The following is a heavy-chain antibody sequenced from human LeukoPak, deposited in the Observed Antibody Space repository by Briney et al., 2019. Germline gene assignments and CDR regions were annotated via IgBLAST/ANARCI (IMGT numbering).Heavy chain of an antibody. CDR2: ISGSGGST. CDR3: AKDRGY. J-gene: IGHJ4*02. V-gene: IGHV3-23*01. CDR1: GLAFSTYG. Sequence: SGGSLGLSCEASGLAFSTYGMTWVRQAPGKGLEWVSGISGSGGSTSYADSVKGRFTISRDNSNNTLYLQINSLRAEDTAVYYCAKDRGYWGQGTLVTVSS.